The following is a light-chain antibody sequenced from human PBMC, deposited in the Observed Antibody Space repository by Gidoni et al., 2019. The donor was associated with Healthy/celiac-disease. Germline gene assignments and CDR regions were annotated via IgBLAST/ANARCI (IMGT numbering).Light chain of an antibody. J-gene: IGLJ2*01. Sequence: SYALPQPPSVSVSPGQTASITCSGDRLGDKYACWYQQEPGQSPVLVIYQDSKRPSGIPERFSGSNSGNTATLTISGTQAMDEADYYCQAWDSSVVFGGGTKLTVL. CDR3: QAWDSSVV. CDR2: QDS. CDR1: RLGDKY. V-gene: IGLV3-1*01.